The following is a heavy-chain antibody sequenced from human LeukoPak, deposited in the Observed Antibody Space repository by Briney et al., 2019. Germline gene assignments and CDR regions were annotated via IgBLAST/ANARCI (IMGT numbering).Heavy chain of an antibody. Sequence: SETLSLTCTVPGGSISSYYWSWIRQPAGKGLEWIGRIYTSGSTNYNPSLKSRVTMSVDTSKNRFSLKLSSVTAADTAVYYCARGTVEWSWFDPWGQGTLVTVSS. CDR3: ARGTVEWSWFDP. CDR1: GGSISSYY. V-gene: IGHV4-4*07. CDR2: IYTSGST. J-gene: IGHJ5*02. D-gene: IGHD1-26*01.